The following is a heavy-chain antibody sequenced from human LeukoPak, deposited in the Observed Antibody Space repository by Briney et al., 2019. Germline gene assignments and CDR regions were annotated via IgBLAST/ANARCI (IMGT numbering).Heavy chain of an antibody. V-gene: IGHV4-59*12. CDR1: GGSISNYY. Sequence: SETLSLTCTVSGGSISNYYWSWIRQPPGKGLEWIGYIYYSGSTNYNPSLKSRVTISVDTSKNQFSLKLSSVTAADTAVYYCARRRTIITGTTLRYFDYWGQGTLVTVSS. D-gene: IGHD1-7*01. J-gene: IGHJ4*02. CDR3: ARRRTIITGTTLRYFDY. CDR2: IYYSGST.